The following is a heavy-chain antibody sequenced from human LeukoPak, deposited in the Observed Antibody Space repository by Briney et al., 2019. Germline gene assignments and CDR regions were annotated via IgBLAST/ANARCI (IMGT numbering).Heavy chain of an antibody. CDR2: INPKSGGT. V-gene: IGHV1-2*02. Sequence: ASVKVSCKASGYTFTGSYIHWVRQAPGQGPEWVGWINPKSGGTNYAQKFQARVTMTSDTSVTTAYMELSSLRSDDTAIYYCARPDYGSGSYYYFAYWGQGALVTVSS. CDR1: GYTFTGSY. J-gene: IGHJ4*02. CDR3: ARPDYGSGSYYYFAY. D-gene: IGHD3-10*01.